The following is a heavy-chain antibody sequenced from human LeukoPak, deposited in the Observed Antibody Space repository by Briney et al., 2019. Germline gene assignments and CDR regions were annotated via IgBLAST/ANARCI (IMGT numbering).Heavy chain of an antibody. D-gene: IGHD5-12*01. V-gene: IGHV3-48*03. Sequence: PGGSLRLSCAASGFTFSSYEMSWVRQAPGKGLEWVSYISSSGSTIYYADSVKGRFTISRDNAKNSLYLQMNSLRAEDTAVYYCARVSYSGYRDLDYWGQGTLVTVSS. J-gene: IGHJ4*02. CDR2: ISSSGSTI. CDR1: GFTFSSYE. CDR3: ARVSYSGYRDLDY.